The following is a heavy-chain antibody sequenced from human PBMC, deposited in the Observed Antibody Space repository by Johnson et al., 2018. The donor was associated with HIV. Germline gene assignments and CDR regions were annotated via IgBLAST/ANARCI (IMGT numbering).Heavy chain of an antibody. CDR1: GFTFSSYG. Sequence: QVQLVESGGGVVQPGGSLRLSCAASGFTFSSYGMHWVRQAPGKGLEWVAFIRYDASNKYYADSVKGRFTISREKSKNTLYLQMNSLRAEDTAVYYCAKGAKRVDAFDIWGQGTMVTVSS. CDR2: IRYDASNK. CDR3: AKGAKRVDAFDI. V-gene: IGHV3-30*02. J-gene: IGHJ3*02.